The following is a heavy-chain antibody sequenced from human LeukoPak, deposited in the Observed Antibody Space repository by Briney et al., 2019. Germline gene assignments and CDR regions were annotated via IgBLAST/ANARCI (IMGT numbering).Heavy chain of an antibody. D-gene: IGHD6-19*01. V-gene: IGHV3-30-3*01. J-gene: IGHJ4*02. CDR3: ASAFKQWLDPYYFGY. Sequence: GRSLRLSCAASGFTFSSYAMHWVRQAPGKGLEWVAVISYDGSNKYYADSVKGRFNISRDNSKNTLYLQMNSLRAEDTAVYYCASAFKQWLDPYYFGYWGQGTLVTVSS. CDR1: GFTFSSYA. CDR2: ISYDGSNK.